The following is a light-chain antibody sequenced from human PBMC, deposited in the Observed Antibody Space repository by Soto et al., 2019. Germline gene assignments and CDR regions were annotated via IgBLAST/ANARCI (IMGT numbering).Light chain of an antibody. CDR2: EVT. CDR1: SSDVGGYNY. V-gene: IGLV2-8*01. Sequence: QSVLTQPPSASGSPGQSVTISCAGTSSDVGGYNYVSWYQQHPGKAPKLVIYEVTKRPSGVPDRFSGSKSDNTASLTVSGLQAEDEADYYCNSYAGSNNFVVFGGGTKLTVL. CDR3: NSYAGSNNFVV. J-gene: IGLJ2*01.